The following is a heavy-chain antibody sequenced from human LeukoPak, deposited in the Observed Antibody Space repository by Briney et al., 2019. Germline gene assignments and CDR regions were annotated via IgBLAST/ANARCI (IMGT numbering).Heavy chain of an antibody. CDR1: VYTFASYG. CDR3: ARIEPNYDYIWGSYRYVLDY. D-gene: IGHD3-16*02. J-gene: IGHJ4*02. Sequence: GASVKVSCKSSVYTFASYGISWVRQAPGQGLEWMGWISAYNGNTNYAQKLQGRVTMTTDTSTSTAYMELRSLRSDDTAVYYCARIEPNYDYIWGSYRYVLDYWGQGTLVTVSS. CDR2: ISAYNGNT. V-gene: IGHV1-18*01.